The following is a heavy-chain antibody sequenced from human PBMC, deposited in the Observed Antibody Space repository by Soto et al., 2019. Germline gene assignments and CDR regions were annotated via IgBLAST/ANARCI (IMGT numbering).Heavy chain of an antibody. D-gene: IGHD2-15*01. CDR3: ARQYCSGGSCYLNWFDP. J-gene: IGHJ5*02. CDR1: GGSISSYY. V-gene: IGHV4-59*08. Sequence: SETLSLTCPVSGGSISSYYWSWIRQPPGKGLEWIGYIYYSGSTNYNPSLKSRVTISVDTSKNQFSLKLSSVTAADTAVYYCARQYCSGGSCYLNWFDPWGQGTLVTVSS. CDR2: IYYSGST.